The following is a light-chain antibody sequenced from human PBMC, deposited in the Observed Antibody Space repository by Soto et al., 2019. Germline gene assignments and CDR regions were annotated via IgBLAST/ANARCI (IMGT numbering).Light chain of an antibody. CDR1: QGISSY. CDR2: AAS. J-gene: IGKJ1*01. CDR3: QQYYSYPLT. Sequence: AIRMTQSPSSLSASTGDRVTITCRASQGISSYLAWYQQKPGKAPKLLIYAASTLQSGVPSRFSGSGSGTDFTLTINCLQSEDFATYYCQQYYSYPLTFGQGTKV. V-gene: IGKV1-8*01.